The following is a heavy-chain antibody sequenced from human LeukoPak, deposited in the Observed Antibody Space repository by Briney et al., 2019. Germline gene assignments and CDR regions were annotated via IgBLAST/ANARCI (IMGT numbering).Heavy chain of an antibody. CDR1: GYTFTSYG. J-gene: IGHJ5*02. CDR2: ISAYNGNT. Sequence: GASVKVSCKASGYTFTSYGISWVRQAPGQGLEWMGWISAYNGNTNYAQKLQGRVTMTTDTSTSTAYMELRSLRSDDTAVYYCARGGIVVVPAASLRFDPRGQGTLVTVSS. CDR3: ARGGIVVVPAASLRFDP. D-gene: IGHD2-2*01. V-gene: IGHV1-18*01.